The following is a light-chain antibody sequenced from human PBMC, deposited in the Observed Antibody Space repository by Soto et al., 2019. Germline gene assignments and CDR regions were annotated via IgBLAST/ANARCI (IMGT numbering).Light chain of an antibody. J-gene: IGKJ5*01. CDR2: GAS. Sequence: EIVLTQSPGTLSLSPGERATLSCRASQSVSNNYLAWYRQKPGQAPRLLIYGASNRATGIPVRFSGSGSGTDFTLTISSLQPEDFATYYCQQSYSTPPTFGQGTRREIK. V-gene: IGKV3-20*01. CDR3: QQSYSTPPT. CDR1: QSVSNNY.